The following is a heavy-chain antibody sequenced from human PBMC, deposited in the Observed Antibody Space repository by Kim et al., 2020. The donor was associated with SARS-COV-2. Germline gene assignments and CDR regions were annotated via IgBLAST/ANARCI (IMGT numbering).Heavy chain of an antibody. CDR3: ARGYCSGVSCSPLDF. V-gene: IGHV1-3*01. CDR1: GYTFTTYA. D-gene: IGHD2-15*01. CDR2: INAGNGNT. J-gene: IGHJ4*02. Sequence: ASVKVSCKASGYTFTTYAIHWVRQAPGQRLEWMGWINAGNGNTEYSQKFQGRVTITRDTSASTAYMELSSLRSEDTAVYYCARGYCSGVSCSPLDFWGQG.